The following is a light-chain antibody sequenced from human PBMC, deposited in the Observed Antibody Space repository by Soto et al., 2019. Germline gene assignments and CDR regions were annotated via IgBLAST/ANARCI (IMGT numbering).Light chain of an antibody. CDR3: QSYDSSLSGSNVV. Sequence: QSVLTQPPSVSGAPGQRVTISCTGSSSNIGAGYDVHWYQQLPGTAPKLLIYGNSNRPSGVPDRFSGSKSGTSASLAITGLTAEDEADYYCQSYDSSLSGSNVVFGGGPQLTVL. CDR1: SSNIGAGYD. J-gene: IGLJ2*01. V-gene: IGLV1-40*01. CDR2: GNS.